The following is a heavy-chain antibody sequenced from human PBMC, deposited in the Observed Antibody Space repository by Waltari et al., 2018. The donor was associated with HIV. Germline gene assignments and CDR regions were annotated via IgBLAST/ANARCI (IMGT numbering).Heavy chain of an antibody. CDR3: VRGGGSWLQETHYYKSLDV. V-gene: IGHV1-18*01. CDR1: GFDLTSYG. CDR2: SWAYDENK. Sequence: QVQLLQSGPETRTPGDSVKMSCRAAGFDLTSYGITWRRQARGQAIEWMGWSWAYDENKDVDGRFKNRVSLTTDTSTATVFLEVRSLTVDDSATYYCVRGGGSWLQETHYYKSLDVWGPGTTVIVS. D-gene: IGHD5-12*01. J-gene: IGHJ6*02.